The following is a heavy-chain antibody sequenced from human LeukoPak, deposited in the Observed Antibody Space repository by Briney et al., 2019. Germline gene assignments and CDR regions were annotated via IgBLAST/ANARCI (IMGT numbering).Heavy chain of an antibody. D-gene: IGHD5-12*01. Sequence: ASVKVSCKASGYTFTSYDINWVRQATGQGLEWMGWMNPNSGNTGYSQKFQGRVTMTRNTSISTAYMELSSLRAEDTALYYCAKDMGYSGYDLPFNAFDIWGQGTMVTVSS. CDR3: AKDMGYSGYDLPFNAFDI. CDR1: GYTFTSYD. J-gene: IGHJ3*02. V-gene: IGHV1-8*01. CDR2: MNPNSGNT.